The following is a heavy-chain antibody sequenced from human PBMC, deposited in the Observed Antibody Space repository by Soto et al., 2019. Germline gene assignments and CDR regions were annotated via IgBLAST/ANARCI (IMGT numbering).Heavy chain of an antibody. CDR1: GFTFSSYS. Sequence: GGSLRLSCAASGFTFSSYSMNWVRQAPGKGLEWVSSISSSSSYIYYADSVKGRFTISRDNAKNSLYLQMNSLRAEDTALYYCARLHYDFWTLYGMDVWGQGTTVTVSS. D-gene: IGHD3-3*01. V-gene: IGHV3-21*01. CDR2: ISSSSSYI. J-gene: IGHJ6*02. CDR3: ARLHYDFWTLYGMDV.